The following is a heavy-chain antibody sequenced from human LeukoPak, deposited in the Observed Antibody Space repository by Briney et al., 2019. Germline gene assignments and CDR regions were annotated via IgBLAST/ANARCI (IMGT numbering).Heavy chain of an antibody. CDR2: ISSSSSYI. CDR1: EFTFSSYT. J-gene: IGHJ5*02. D-gene: IGHD6-19*01. V-gene: IGHV3-21*01. Sequence: GGSLRLSCAASEFTFSSYTMNWVRQAPGKGLEWVSSISSSSSYIYYADSVKGRFTISRDNAKNSLYLQMNSLRAEDTVVYYCARGLCSGWYCLAYNWFDPWGQGTLVTVSS. CDR3: ARGLCSGWYCLAYNWFDP.